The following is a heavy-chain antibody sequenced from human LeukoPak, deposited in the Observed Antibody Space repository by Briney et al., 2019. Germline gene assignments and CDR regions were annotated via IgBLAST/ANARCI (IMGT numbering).Heavy chain of an antibody. Sequence: GESLKIFCKASGYSFTSYWISWVRQMPGEGLEWMGRIDPSDSYTNYSPSFQGHVTISADKSINTAYLQWSSLKASDTAMYYCARHGCRESPIDNWFDPWGQGTLVTVSS. V-gene: IGHV5-10-1*01. D-gene: IGHD5-24*01. CDR2: IDPSDSYT. J-gene: IGHJ5*02. CDR1: GYSFTSYW. CDR3: ARHGCRESPIDNWFDP.